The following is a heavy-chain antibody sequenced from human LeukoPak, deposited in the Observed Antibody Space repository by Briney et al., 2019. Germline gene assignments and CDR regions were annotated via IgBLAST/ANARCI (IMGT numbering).Heavy chain of an antibody. D-gene: IGHD3-10*01. J-gene: IGHJ4*02. V-gene: IGHV3-7*04. Sequence: PGGSLRLSCAASGFPFSSXWXXXLRQAPGKGLEWVANIKQDGSEXXYVDSVKGRFTISRDSAKNSLYLQMNSLRAEDTAVYYCARDVGTYWGQGTLVTVSS. CDR3: ARDVGTY. CDR2: IKQDGSEX. CDR1: GFPFSSXW.